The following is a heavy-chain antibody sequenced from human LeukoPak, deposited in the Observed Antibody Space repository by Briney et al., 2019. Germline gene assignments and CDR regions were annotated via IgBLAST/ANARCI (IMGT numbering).Heavy chain of an antibody. D-gene: IGHD6-6*01. V-gene: IGHV4-34*01. CDR3: ARGLGHSSSEDFDY. Sequence: PSETLSLTCAVYGGSFSGYYWSWIRQPPGKGLEWIGEINHSGSTNYNPSLKSRFTISVDTSKNQFSLKLSSVTAADTAVYYCARGLGHSSSEDFDYWGQGTLVTVSS. CDR2: INHSGST. J-gene: IGHJ4*02. CDR1: GGSFSGYY.